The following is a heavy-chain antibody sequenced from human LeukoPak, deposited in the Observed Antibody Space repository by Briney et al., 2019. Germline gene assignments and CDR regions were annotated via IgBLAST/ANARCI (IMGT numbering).Heavy chain of an antibody. J-gene: IGHJ3*02. CDR3: ARRRGVVVTAIPYPDAFDI. D-gene: IGHD2-21*02. CDR1: GGSLSSSSYY. Sequence: TSETLSLSCTVSGGSLSSSSYYWGCIRQPPGKGLGWSGSIYLSGSTYYNPSLKSRVTISVDTSKNQFSLRLSSVTAADAAVYYCARRRGVVVTAIPYPDAFDIWGQGTMVTVSS. V-gene: IGHV4-39*01. CDR2: IYLSGST.